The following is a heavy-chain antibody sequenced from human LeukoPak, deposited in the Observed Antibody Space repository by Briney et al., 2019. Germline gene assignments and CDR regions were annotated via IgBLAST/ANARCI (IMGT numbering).Heavy chain of an antibody. J-gene: IGHJ4*02. CDR2: ISSSGSTI. CDR3: ASTPTYYYGSGSPPIDY. D-gene: IGHD3-10*01. CDR1: GFTFSSYE. Sequence: GGSLRPSCAASGFTFSSYEMNWVRQAPGKGLEWVSYISSSGSTIYYADSVKGRFTISRDNAKNSLYLQMNSLRAEDTAVYYCASTPTYYYGSGSPPIDYWGQGTLVTVSS. V-gene: IGHV3-48*03.